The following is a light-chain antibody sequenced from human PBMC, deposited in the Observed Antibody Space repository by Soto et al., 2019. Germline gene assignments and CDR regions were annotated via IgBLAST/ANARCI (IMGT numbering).Light chain of an antibody. CDR2: DVS. CDR3: SSYTSSTTVV. J-gene: IGLJ2*01. Sequence: QSALTQPASVSGSPGQSITISCTGTSSDIGDYNYVSWYQQHPGKAPKLMIYDVSNRPSGVSNRFSGSKSGNPASLTISGLQAEDEADYYCSSYTSSTTVVFGGGTKLTVL. CDR1: SSDIGDYNY. V-gene: IGLV2-14*01.